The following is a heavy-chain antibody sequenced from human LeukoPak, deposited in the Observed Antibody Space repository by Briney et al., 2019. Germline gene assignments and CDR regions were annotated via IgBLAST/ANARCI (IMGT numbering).Heavy chain of an antibody. CDR1: GYTFTSYY. CDR2: INPSGGST. J-gene: IGHJ4*02. D-gene: IGHD6-13*01. V-gene: IGHV1-46*01. Sequence: ASVKVSCKASGYTFTSYYMHWVRQAPGQGLEWMGIINPSGGSTSYAQKFQGRVTMTRDMSTSTVYMELSSLRSEDTAVYYCARDLAAAGTGPDFDYWGQGTLVTVSS. CDR3: ARDLAAAGTGPDFDY.